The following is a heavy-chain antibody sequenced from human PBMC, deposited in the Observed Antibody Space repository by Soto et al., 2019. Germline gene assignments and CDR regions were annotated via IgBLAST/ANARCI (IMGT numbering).Heavy chain of an antibody. CDR1: IDSISSYY. CDR3: ARHLVGSTRGNFDY. V-gene: IGHV4-59*01. J-gene: IGHJ4*01. D-gene: IGHD2-2*01. CDR2: ISYSGST. Sequence: PSETLSLTCTVSIDSISSYYWSWIRQPPGKRLEWIGYISYSGSTYYNPSLKSRVTISGDTSKNQFSLKVSSVTAADTAMYFSARHLVGSTRGNFDYWGQGTLVTVSS.